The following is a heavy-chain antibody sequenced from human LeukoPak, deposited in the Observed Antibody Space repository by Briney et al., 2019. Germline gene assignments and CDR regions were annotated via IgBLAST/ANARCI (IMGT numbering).Heavy chain of an antibody. CDR3: ARGGDSSYYDDY. J-gene: IGHJ4*02. Sequence: GGSLRLSCAASGFTVSSNYMNWVRQAPGKGLEWVSLIYSGGSTHYADSVKGRFTISRDNSKNTLYLQMNSLRAEDTAVYYCARGGDSSYYDDYWGQGTLVTVSS. CDR2: IYSGGST. D-gene: IGHD3-22*01. CDR1: GFTVSSNY. V-gene: IGHV3-66*01.